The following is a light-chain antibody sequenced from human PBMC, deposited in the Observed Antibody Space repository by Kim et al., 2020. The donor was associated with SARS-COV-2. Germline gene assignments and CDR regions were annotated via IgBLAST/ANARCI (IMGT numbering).Light chain of an antibody. Sequence: SSELTQDPAVSVALGQTVRITCQGDSLRTYYASWYQQKPGQAPLLVVYGENNRPSGIPDRFSGSTSGNTASLTITGTQAEDEAYYYCNSRDNSGDRVFGGGTQLAVL. CDR3: NSRDNSGDRV. J-gene: IGLJ3*02. CDR2: GEN. CDR1: SLRTYY. V-gene: IGLV3-19*01.